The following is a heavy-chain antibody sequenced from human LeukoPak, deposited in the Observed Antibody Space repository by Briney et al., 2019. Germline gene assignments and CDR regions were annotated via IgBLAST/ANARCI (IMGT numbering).Heavy chain of an antibody. CDR1: GGSISSYY. J-gene: IGHJ6*03. CDR3: ARAIHSSSWTTHYYYYYMDV. CDR2: IYYSGST. V-gene: IGHV4-59*01. Sequence: SETLSLTCTVSGGSISSYYWRWIRQPPGKGLEWIGYIYYSGSTNYNPSLKSRVTISVDTSKNQFSLKLSSVTAADTAVYYCARAIHSSSWTTHYYYYYMDVWGKGTTVTVSS. D-gene: IGHD6-13*01.